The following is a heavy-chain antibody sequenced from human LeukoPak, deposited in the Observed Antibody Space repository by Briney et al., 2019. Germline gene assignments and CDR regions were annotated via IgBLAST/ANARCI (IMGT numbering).Heavy chain of an antibody. D-gene: IGHD4-17*01. J-gene: IGHJ5*02. CDR2: IYYSGST. CDR1: GGSISSYY. Sequence: SETLSLTCTVSGGSISSYYWSWIRQPPGKGLEWIGYIYYSGSTNYNPSLKSRVTISEDTSKNQFSLKLSSVTAADTAVYYCARVGNGDYLTSWFDPWGQGTLLTVSS. CDR3: ARVGNGDYLTSWFDP. V-gene: IGHV4-59*01.